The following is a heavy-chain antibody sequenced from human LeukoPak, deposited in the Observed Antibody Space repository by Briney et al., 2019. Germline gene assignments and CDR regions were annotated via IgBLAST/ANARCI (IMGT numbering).Heavy chain of an antibody. CDR1: GGSISSYY. CDR2: IYYSGST. Sequence: SETLSLTCTVSGGSISSYYWSWIRQPPGKGLEWIGYIYYSGSTNYNPSLKSRVTISVDTSKNQFSLELSSVTAADTAVYYCARGGAGNWFDPWGQGTLGTVSS. CDR3: ARGGAGNWFDP. D-gene: IGHD3-16*01. J-gene: IGHJ5*02. V-gene: IGHV4-59*01.